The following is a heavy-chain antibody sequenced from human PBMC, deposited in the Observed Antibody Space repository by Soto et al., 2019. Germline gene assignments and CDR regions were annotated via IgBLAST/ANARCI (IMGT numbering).Heavy chain of an antibody. CDR3: AREGSYGWYDC. J-gene: IGHJ5*01. CDR1: GYPFSSHG. Sequence: XSVKVSCTASGYPFSSHGIIWVRQAPGQGLEWMGWISGYNGNAKYAQRFQGRVTMTTDTSTSTVYMDLRSLGSDDSAVYYCAREGSYGWYDCWGQGTLVTVSS. D-gene: IGHD2-15*01. V-gene: IGHV1-18*01. CDR2: ISGYNGNA.